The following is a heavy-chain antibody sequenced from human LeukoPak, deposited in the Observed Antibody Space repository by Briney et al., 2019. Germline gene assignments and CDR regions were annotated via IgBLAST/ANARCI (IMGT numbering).Heavy chain of an antibody. Sequence: TGRCLTLSCSASGFTFSSTAMHWDRHAPGKWMEYVSAISSKGGSTSYTDSVKGRFTISRDNYKNPLYLQMSSLRAEDTAVYYCVKGRFDYWGQGTLVTVSS. CDR2: ISSKGGST. CDR1: GFTFSSTA. J-gene: IGHJ4*02. CDR3: VKGRFDY. V-gene: IGHV3-64D*06.